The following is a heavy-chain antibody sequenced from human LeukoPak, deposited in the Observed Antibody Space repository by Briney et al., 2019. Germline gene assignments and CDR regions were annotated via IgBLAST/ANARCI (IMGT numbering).Heavy chain of an antibody. CDR3: ARDPGTDGSSWYVLDN. Sequence: ASVKLSCKASGGTFSGYAISWVRQAPGQGLEWMGGIIPIFGTANYAQKFQGRVTITADESTSTAYMELSSLRSEDTAVYYCARDPGTDGSSWYVLDNWGQGTLVTVSA. CDR2: IIPIFGTA. D-gene: IGHD6-13*01. V-gene: IGHV1-69*01. CDR1: GGTFSGYA. J-gene: IGHJ4*02.